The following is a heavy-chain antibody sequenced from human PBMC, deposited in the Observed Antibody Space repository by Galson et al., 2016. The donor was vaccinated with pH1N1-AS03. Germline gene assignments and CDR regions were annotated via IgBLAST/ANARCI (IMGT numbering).Heavy chain of an antibody. V-gene: IGHV1-69*04. D-gene: IGHD2-15*01. J-gene: IGHJ3*01. CDR2: IIPMLNIP. Sequence: QSGAEVKKPVESLKISCKASGGTFNTYAISWVRQAPGQGLEWMGRIIPMLNIPDYAQKFQVRVTITADRSTNTAYMELTNLRSDHTALYYCAKGYSATPSGTLDVWGQATMVTVSS. CDR1: GGTFNTYA. CDR3: AKGYSATPSGTLDV.